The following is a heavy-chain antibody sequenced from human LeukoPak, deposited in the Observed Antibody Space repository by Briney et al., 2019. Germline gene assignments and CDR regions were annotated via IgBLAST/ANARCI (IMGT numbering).Heavy chain of an antibody. D-gene: IGHD3/OR15-3a*01. V-gene: IGHV1-2*02. Sequence: ASVKVTRKASGYTFNDYYVHWVRQAPGQGLEWMGWINPKKGEPNYAQKFQGRVTMTRDMSISTVYMDLSSLESDDTAVYFCARDTFNRDWRPLGYWGQGALVTVSS. CDR1: GYTFNDYY. CDR2: INPKKGEP. J-gene: IGHJ4*02. CDR3: ARDTFNRDWRPLGY.